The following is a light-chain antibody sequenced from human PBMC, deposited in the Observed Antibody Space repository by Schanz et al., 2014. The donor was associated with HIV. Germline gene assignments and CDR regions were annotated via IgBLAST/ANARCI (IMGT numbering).Light chain of an antibody. Sequence: QSALTQPASVSGSPGQSITISCTGTSSDVGGYNYVSWYQQHPGKAPKLMIYDVSFRPSGISNRFSGSKSGNTAFLTISGLQAEDEADYYCSSYTSSSPLGVFGTGTKLIVL. CDR2: DVS. V-gene: IGLV2-14*01. CDR3: SSYTSSSPLGV. CDR1: SSDVGGYNY. J-gene: IGLJ1*01.